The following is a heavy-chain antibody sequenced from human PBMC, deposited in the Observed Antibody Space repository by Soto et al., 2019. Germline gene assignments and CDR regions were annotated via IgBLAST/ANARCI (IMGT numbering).Heavy chain of an antibody. D-gene: IGHD3-3*01. V-gene: IGHV1-2*02. CDR1: GYTFTGCY. CDR3: ARASVLRFLEWSGQMGPTSPRFGMDV. Sequence: ASVKVSCKASGYTFTGCYMHWVRQAPGRGLEWMGWINPNSGGTNYAQKFQGRVTMTRDTSISTAYMELSRLRSDDTAVYYCARASVLRFLEWSGQMGPTSPRFGMDVWGQGTTVTVSS. J-gene: IGHJ6*02. CDR2: INPNSGGT.